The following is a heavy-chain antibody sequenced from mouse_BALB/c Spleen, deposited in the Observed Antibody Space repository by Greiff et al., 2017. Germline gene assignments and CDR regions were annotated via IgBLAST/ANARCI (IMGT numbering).Heavy chain of an antibody. J-gene: IGHJ3*01. CDR3: ARHGNYSAWFAY. Sequence: ESGPGLVKPSQSLSLTCTVTGYSITSDYAWNWIRQFPGNKLEWMGYISYSGSTSYNPSLKSRISITRDTSKNQFFLQLNSVTTEDTATYYCARHGNYSAWFAYWGQGTLVTVSA. V-gene: IGHV3-2*02. D-gene: IGHD2-1*01. CDR1: GYSITSDYA. CDR2: ISYSGST.